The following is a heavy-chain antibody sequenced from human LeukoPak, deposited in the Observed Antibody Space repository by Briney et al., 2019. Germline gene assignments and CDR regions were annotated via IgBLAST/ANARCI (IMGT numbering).Heavy chain of an antibody. CDR3: AKTDYGDAVDY. Sequence: GGSLRLSCAASGFTFSSYGMHWVRHAPGKGLEWVAVIWYDGSNKYYADSVKGRFTISRDNSKNTLYMQMNSLRVEDTAVYYCAKTDYGDAVDYWGQGTLVTVSS. V-gene: IGHV3-33*06. J-gene: IGHJ4*02. CDR2: IWYDGSNK. D-gene: IGHD4-17*01. CDR1: GFTFSSYG.